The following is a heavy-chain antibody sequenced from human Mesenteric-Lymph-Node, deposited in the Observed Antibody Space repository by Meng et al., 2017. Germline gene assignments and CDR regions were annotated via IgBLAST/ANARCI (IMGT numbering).Heavy chain of an antibody. D-gene: IGHD6-19*01. CDR2: IYHSGST. J-gene: IGHJ4*02. V-gene: IGHV4-4*02. Sequence: QVQLRGSGPGLVKPSETLSLPCAVSGGSISSRNWWRWVRQPPGKGLEWIGEIYHSGSTNYNPSLKSRVTISVDKSKNQFSLKLSSVTAADTAVYYCASFPPPGKQWLVTDYWGQGTLVTVSS. CDR3: ASFPPPGKQWLVTDY. CDR1: GGSISSRNW.